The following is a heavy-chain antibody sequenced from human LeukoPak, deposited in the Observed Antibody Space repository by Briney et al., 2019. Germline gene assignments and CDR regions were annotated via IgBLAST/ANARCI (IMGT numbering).Heavy chain of an antibody. Sequence: PSETLSLTCTVSNGTVGSGGYSWSWIRQPPGKGLEWIGYVYHSGATYYNPSLKSRISIPMDRSKNQFSLRLRSVTAADTAVYFCASSHCGGDCFSPVAFDFWGHGTMVTVSS. CDR1: NGTVGSGGYS. J-gene: IGHJ3*01. CDR3: ASSHCGGDCFSPVAFDF. V-gene: IGHV4-30-2*01. CDR2: VYHSGAT. D-gene: IGHD2-21*02.